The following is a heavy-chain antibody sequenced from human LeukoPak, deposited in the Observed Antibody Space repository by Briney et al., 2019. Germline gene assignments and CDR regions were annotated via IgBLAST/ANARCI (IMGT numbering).Heavy chain of an antibody. V-gene: IGHV1-24*01. CDR2: FDPEDGET. D-gene: IGHD5-12*01. J-gene: IGHJ4*02. CDR3: ATAPSYGGYVRYFDY. Sequence: ASVTVSCTVSGYTLTELSMHWVRQAPGKGLERMGGFDPEDGETIYAQKFQGRVTMTEDTSTDTAYMELSSLRSEDTAVYYCATAPSYGGYVRYFDYWGQGTLVTVSS. CDR1: GYTLTELS.